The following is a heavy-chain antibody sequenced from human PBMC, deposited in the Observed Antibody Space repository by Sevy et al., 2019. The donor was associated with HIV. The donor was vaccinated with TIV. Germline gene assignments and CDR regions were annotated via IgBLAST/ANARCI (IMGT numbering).Heavy chain of an antibody. CDR2: VYHSGTT. CDR1: GASITSYY. D-gene: IGHD3-22*01. J-gene: IGHJ2*01. V-gene: IGHV4-59*12. Sequence: SETLSLTCAVSGASITSYYWNWIRQSPGKGLEWIAYVYHSGTTSYNPSLKSRVSISLDTSRKQFSLTLYSVTAADTAIYYCARVRRRPPVVDSNWYFDVWGRSTLVTVSS. CDR3: ARVRRRPPVVDSNWYFDV.